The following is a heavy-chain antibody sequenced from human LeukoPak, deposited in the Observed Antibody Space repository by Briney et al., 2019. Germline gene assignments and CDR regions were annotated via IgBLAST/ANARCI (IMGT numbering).Heavy chain of an antibody. CDR2: ISAYNGNT. J-gene: IGHJ4*02. CDR1: GYTFTSYG. Sequence: VASVKVSCKASGYTFTSYGISWVRQAPGQGLEWMGWISAYNGNTNYAQKLQGRVTMTTDTSTSTAYMELRSLRSDDTAVYYCARVGVGVPAAISATTSYYFDYWGQGTLVTVSS. CDR3: ARVGVGVPAAISATTSYYFDY. D-gene: IGHD2-2*02. V-gene: IGHV1-18*01.